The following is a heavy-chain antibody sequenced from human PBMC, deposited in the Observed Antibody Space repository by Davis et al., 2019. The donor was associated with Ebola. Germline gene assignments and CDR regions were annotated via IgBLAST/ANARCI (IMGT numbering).Heavy chain of an antibody. CDR2: ISYDGSNK. CDR1: GFTFSSYA. CDR3: AKKVGGPTVTTGPRDY. J-gene: IGHJ4*02. D-gene: IGHD4-17*01. V-gene: IGHV3-30-3*02. Sequence: GESLKISCAASGFTFSSYAMHWVRRAPGKGLGWVAVISYDGSNKYYADSVKGRFTISRDNSKNTLYLQMNSLRAEDTAVYYCAKKVGGPTVTTGPRDYWGQGTLVTVSS.